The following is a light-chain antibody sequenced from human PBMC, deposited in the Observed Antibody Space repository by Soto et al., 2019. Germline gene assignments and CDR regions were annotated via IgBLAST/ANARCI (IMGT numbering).Light chain of an antibody. J-gene: IGKJ3*01. CDR1: QNINDY. V-gene: IGKV1-39*01. CDR2: AAS. Sequence: DIQMTQSPSSLSASVGDRVTITCRASQNINDYLNWYQQKPGKAPKLLISAASILQSGVPSRFSGSGSGTDFTLTISSLQPEDFATYYCQQSYTTPFTFGPGTKVDIK. CDR3: QQSYTTPFT.